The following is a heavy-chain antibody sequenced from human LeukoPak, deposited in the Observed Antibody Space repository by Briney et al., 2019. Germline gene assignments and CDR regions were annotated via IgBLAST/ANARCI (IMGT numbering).Heavy chain of an antibody. CDR3: AKDWAPYCGGDRYFNY. V-gene: IGHV3-30*18. Sequence: GGSLRLSCAASGFIFNNYGMHWVRQAPGKGLEWVAVISYEGGNENYADSVKGRFTISRDSSKNTVHLQMNSLRVEHTAVYYCAKDWAPYCGGDRYFNYWGQGTLVTVSS. CDR1: GFIFNNYG. CDR2: ISYEGGNE. D-gene: IGHD2-21*02. J-gene: IGHJ4*02.